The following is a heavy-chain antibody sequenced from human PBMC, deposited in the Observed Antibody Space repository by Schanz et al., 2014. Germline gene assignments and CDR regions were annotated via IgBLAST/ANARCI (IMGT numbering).Heavy chain of an antibody. D-gene: IGHD3-16*01. CDR3: AKDRQNRVNRVGYYYGMDV. CDR1: GFTFDDYA. Sequence: EVQLVESGGGLVQPGRSLRLSCAASGFTFDDYAMHWVRQAPGKGLEWVSGISWNSGSIGYADSVKGRFTISRDDAKNSLYLQMNSLRAEDTALYSCAKDRQNRVNRVGYYYGMDVWGQGTTVTVSS. V-gene: IGHV3-9*01. CDR2: ISWNSGSI. J-gene: IGHJ6*02.